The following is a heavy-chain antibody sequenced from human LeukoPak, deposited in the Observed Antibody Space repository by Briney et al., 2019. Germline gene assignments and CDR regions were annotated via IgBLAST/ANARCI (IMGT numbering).Heavy chain of an antibody. D-gene: IGHD2-2*01. CDR2: IYSGGYT. CDR1: GLIVSNNY. J-gene: IGHJ4*02. V-gene: IGHV3-53*04. Sequence: GGSLRLSCAASGLIVSNNYMTWVRQAPGKGLEWVSVIYSGGYTYYADSVKGRFTISRHNSENTLYLQMNSLRVEDTAVYYCARGAGYCSSTSCLLPFDCWGQGTLVTVSS. CDR3: ARGAGYCSSTSCLLPFDC.